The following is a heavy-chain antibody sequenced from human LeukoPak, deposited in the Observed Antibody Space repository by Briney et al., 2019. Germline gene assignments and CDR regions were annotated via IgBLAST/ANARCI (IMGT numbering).Heavy chain of an antibody. D-gene: IGHD5-18*01. CDR2: ITGNGATT. CDR1: GFGFSNYG. CDR3: ANDLGWIQLNLG. Sequence: GGSLRLSCAASGFGFSNYGMNWVRQAPGKGLEWVSGITGNGATTYYADSVKGRFTISRDNSRNTVYLQMNSLRAEDTAVYYCANDLGWIQLNLGRGQGTLVTVSS. V-gene: IGHV3-23*01. J-gene: IGHJ4*02.